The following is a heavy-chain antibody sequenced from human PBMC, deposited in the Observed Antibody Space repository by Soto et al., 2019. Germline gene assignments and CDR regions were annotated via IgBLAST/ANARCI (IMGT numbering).Heavy chain of an antibody. CDR1: GLTFSIAW. CDR3: TSMNDRDAFDI. Sequence: EEPLVESGGGLVERGGSLRLSCAASGLTFSIAWLSWVRQAPGKGLEWVGRIKNKADGGTTDNAAPVKDRFTISRDDSKSTLYLQMNSLKTEDTAMYYCTSMNDRDAFDIWGPGTMVTVSS. J-gene: IGHJ3*02. CDR2: IKNKADGGTT. V-gene: IGHV3-15*01. D-gene: IGHD1-1*01.